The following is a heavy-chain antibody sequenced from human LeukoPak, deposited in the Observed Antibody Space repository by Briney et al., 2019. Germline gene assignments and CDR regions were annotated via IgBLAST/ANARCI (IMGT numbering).Heavy chain of an antibody. J-gene: IGHJ4*02. CDR2: IIGNGGGI. V-gene: IGHV3-23*01. CDR3: AKDRIADGRYSVDF. D-gene: IGHD2-21*01. Sequence: GPLRLSCAASGFTFNTYAMNWVRQAPGKGLEWVSVIIGNGGGINYADSVRGRFFISRDNAANTLYLQMNSLRVEDTAVYYCAKDRIADGRYSVDFWGQGTLVSVSS. CDR1: GFTFNTYA.